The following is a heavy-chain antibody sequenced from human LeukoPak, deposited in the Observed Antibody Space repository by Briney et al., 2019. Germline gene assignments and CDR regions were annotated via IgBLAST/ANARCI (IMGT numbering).Heavy chain of an antibody. CDR2: IYYSGST. CDR3: VSYSSSSFWRFDY. CDR1: GGSISSGGYS. J-gene: IGHJ4*02. Sequence: PSETLSLTCAVSGGSISSGGYSWSWIRQPPGKGLEWIGYIYYSGSTYYNPSLKSRVTISVDTSKNQFPLKLSSVTAADTAVYYCVSYSSSSFWRFDYWGQGTLVTVSS. V-gene: IGHV4-30-4*07. D-gene: IGHD6-6*01.